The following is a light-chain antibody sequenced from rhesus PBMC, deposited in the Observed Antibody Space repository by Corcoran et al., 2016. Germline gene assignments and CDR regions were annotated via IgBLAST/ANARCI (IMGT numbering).Light chain of an antibody. V-gene: IGKV1-28*02. CDR1: QGISSY. CDR3: LQHNSYPLT. Sequence: DIQMTQSPSSLSASVGDTVTITCRASQGISSYLNWFQQKPGKAPKVLIYSASSLESGVPSRFSGSGSGTEVTLTISSLQPEDFASYYCLQHNSYPLTFGGGTKVEIK. CDR2: SAS. J-gene: IGKJ4*01.